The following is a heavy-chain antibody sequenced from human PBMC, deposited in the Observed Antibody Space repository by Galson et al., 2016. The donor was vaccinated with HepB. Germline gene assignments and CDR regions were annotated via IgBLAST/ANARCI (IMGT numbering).Heavy chain of an antibody. V-gene: IGHV1-3*01. J-gene: IGHJ5*02. Sequence: SVKVSCKASGYSFNDHGIHWLRQAPGQRLEWMGWISAANDYTKFSQKFQGRLSITRDTPATTVYMELTSLRPEDTAAYYCARDREAYYDIMTGHNWFDPWGPGTQVSVSS. CDR2: ISAANDYT. CDR1: GYSFNDHG. D-gene: IGHD3-9*01. CDR3: ARDREAYYDIMTGHNWFDP.